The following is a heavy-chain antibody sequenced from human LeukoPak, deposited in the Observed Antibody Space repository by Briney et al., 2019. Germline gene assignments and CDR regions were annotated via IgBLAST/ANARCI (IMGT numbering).Heavy chain of an antibody. Sequence: PGGSLRLSCAASGFTFNSYWMNWVRQAPGKGLEWVANIKRDGSEKYYVDSVKGRFTITKDTSKNQVVLTMTDMDPADTATYYCAHRDDPSGYPFDYWGQGTLVTVSS. J-gene: IGHJ4*02. CDR2: IKRDGSEK. CDR1: GFTFNSYW. V-gene: IGHV3-7*03. D-gene: IGHD3-22*01. CDR3: AHRDDPSGYPFDY.